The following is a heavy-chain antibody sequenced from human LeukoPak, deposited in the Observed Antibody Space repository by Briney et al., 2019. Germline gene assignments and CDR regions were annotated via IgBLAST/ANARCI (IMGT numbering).Heavy chain of an antibody. V-gene: IGHV4-31*11. CDR2: IYNSGST. D-gene: IGHD4-23*01. CDR1: GDSISSGGNY. CDR3: AKVVGTVVTN. J-gene: IGHJ4*01. Sequence: PSQTLSLTCAVSGDSISSGGNYWTWIRHYPGMGLEWIGYIYNSGSTYYNPSLQSRVTISGDTSKNQFSLKLSSVTAADTAVFYCAKVVGTVVTNWGQGTLVTVSS.